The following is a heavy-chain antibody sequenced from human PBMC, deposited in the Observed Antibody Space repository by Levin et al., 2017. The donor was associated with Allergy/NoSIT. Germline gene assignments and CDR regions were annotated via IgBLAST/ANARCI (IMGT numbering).Heavy chain of an antibody. CDR1: GGSISSGSYY. CDR3: ARSVYGDYYEVY. J-gene: IGHJ4*02. Sequence: SETLSLTCTVSGGSISSGSYYWSWIRQPAGKGLEWIGRIYTSGSTNYNPSLKSRVTISVDTSKNQFSLKLSSVTAADTAVYYCARSVYGDYYEVYWGQGTLVTVSS. V-gene: IGHV4-61*02. D-gene: IGHD4-17*01. CDR2: IYTSGST.